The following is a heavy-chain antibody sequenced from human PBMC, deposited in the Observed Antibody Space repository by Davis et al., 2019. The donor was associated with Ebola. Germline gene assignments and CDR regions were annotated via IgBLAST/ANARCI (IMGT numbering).Heavy chain of an antibody. J-gene: IGHJ4*02. Sequence: GESLITYCKCSGNNFTSYWIGWLRQMSGKGLGWMGIIYPGDSDTRYSPSFQGQVTISADKSISTAYLQWSSLKASDTAMYYCARRGGYSYDALDYWGQGTLVTVSS. CDR3: ARRGGYSYDALDY. CDR1: GNNFTSYW. D-gene: IGHD5-18*01. V-gene: IGHV5-51*01. CDR2: IYPGDSDT.